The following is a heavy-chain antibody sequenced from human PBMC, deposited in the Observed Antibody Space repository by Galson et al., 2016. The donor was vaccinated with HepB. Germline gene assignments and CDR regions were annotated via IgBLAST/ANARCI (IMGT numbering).Heavy chain of an antibody. D-gene: IGHD3-9*01. CDR2: IKSKTDGGTT. Sequence: SLRLSCAASGFTFTNAWMSWVRQAPGKGLEWVGHIKSKTDGGTTDYAAPVKGRFTFSRDDSQNTLYLQMNSLKTEDTAVYYCTTDVDYDILTAYYPLDYWGQGTLVTVST. CDR3: TTDVDYDILTAYYPLDY. CDR1: GFTFTNAW. J-gene: IGHJ4*02. V-gene: IGHV3-15*01.